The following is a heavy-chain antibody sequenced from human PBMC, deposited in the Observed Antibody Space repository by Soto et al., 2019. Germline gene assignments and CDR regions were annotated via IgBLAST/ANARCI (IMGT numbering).Heavy chain of an antibody. CDR3: AKDNDGSGGDFGAFDI. CDR2: ISWNSGSI. Sequence: GGSLRLSCAASGFTFDDYAMHWVRQAPGKGLEWVSGISWNSGSIGYADSVKGRFTISRDNAKNSLYLQMNSLRAEDTALYYCAKDNDGSGGDFGAFDIWGQGTMVTVSS. V-gene: IGHV3-9*01. CDR1: GFTFDDYA. D-gene: IGHD3-10*01. J-gene: IGHJ3*02.